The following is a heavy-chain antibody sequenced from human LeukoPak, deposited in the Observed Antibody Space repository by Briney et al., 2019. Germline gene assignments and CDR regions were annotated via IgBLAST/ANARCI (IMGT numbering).Heavy chain of an antibody. D-gene: IGHD3-10*01. CDR3: ARVAGATMVRGVIRWFDP. V-gene: IGHV4-31*03. Sequence: SETLSLTCTVSGGSISSGGYYWSWIRQHPGKGLEWIGYIYYSGSTYYNPSLKSRVTISVDTSKNQFSLKLSSVTAADTAVYYCARVAGATMVRGVIRWFDPWGQGTLVTVSP. CDR1: GGSISSGGYY. CDR2: IYYSGST. J-gene: IGHJ5*02.